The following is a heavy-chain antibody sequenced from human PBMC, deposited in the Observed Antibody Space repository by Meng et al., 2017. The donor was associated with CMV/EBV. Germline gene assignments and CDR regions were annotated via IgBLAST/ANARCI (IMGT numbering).Heavy chain of an antibody. D-gene: IGHD6-13*01. V-gene: IGHV1-46*01. J-gene: IGHJ6*02. CDR2: INPSGGST. Sequence: ASVKVSCKASGYSFTSDYIHWVRQAPGQGLEWMGIINPSGGSTNYAQKFQGRVTMTSDTSTSTVYMELTSLRSEDTAVYYCARDPRIAAAGARGMDVWGQGTTVTVSS. CDR3: ARDPRIAAAGARGMDV. CDR1: GYSFTSDY.